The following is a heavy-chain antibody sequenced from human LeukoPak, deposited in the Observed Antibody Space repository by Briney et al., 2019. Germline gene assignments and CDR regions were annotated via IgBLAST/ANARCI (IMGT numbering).Heavy chain of an antibody. V-gene: IGHV3-23*01. CDR1: GFTFSNYA. J-gene: IGHJ4*02. CDR2: ITGSGLST. D-gene: IGHD3-10*01. Sequence: GGSLRLSCAASGFTFSNYAMTWVRQAPGKGLEWVSAITGSGLSTFYTDSVKGRFTISRDNSKDTLYLQMNNLRAEDTAVYYCAKQSTYFGSGSYNTPSFFFDYWGQGALVTVSS. CDR3: AKQSTYFGSGSYNTPSFFFDY.